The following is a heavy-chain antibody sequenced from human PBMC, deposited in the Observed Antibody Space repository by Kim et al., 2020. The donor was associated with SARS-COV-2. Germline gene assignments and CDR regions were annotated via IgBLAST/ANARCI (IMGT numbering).Heavy chain of an antibody. J-gene: IGHJ6*02. CDR1: GGTFSSYA. CDR2: IIPIFGTA. D-gene: IGHD2-15*01. CDR3: ARSYCSGGSCYISAGQPFNYYYYCGMDV. Sequence: SVKVSCKASGGTFSSYAISWVRQAPGQGLEWMGGIIPIFGTANYAQKFQGRVTITADESTSTAYMELGSLRSEDTAVYYCARSYCSGGSCYISAGQPFNYYYYCGMDVWGQGTTVPVAS. V-gene: IGHV1-69*13.